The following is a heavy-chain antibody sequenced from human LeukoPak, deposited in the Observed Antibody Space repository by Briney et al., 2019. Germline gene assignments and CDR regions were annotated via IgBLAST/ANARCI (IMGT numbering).Heavy chain of an antibody. D-gene: IGHD3-22*01. CDR2: ISAYNGNT. J-gene: IGHJ5*02. Sequence: GASVKVSCKASGYTFTSYGISWVRQAPGQGLEWMGWISAYNGNTNYAQKLQGGVTMTTDTSTSTAYMELRSLRSDDTAVYYCARTLPFMIVVVITPGGWFDPWGQGTLVTVSS. V-gene: IGHV1-18*01. CDR1: GYTFTSYG. CDR3: ARTLPFMIVVVITPGGWFDP.